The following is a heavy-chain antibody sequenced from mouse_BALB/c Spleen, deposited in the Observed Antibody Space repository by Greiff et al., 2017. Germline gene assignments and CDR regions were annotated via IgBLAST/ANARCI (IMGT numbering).Heavy chain of an antibody. V-gene: IGHV3-2*02. Sequence: EVQLQESGPGLVKPSQSLSLTCTVTGYSITSDYAWNWIRQFPGNQLEWMGYISYSGSTSYNPSLKSRISITRDTSKNQFFLQLNSVTTEDTATYYCARGLGGRFYAMDYWGQGTSVTVSS. CDR3: ARGLGGRFYAMDY. CDR2: ISYSGST. J-gene: IGHJ4*01. D-gene: IGHD4-1*01. CDR1: GYSITSDYA.